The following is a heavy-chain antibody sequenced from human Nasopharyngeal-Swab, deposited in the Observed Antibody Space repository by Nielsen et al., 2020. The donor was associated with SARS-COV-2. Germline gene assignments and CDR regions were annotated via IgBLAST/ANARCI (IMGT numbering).Heavy chain of an antibody. CDR1: GFPLSHYY. CDR3: ARESVVTGMDDATDI. CDR2: IKQDGSEQ. V-gene: IGHV3-7*04. Sequence: GGSLRLSCAASGFPLSHYYMTWVRQPPGKGLEWVSNIKQDGSEQFYADSVKGRFTISRDNAKNSLYLQMDSFRADDTAVYYCARESVVTGMDDATDIWGQGTMVTVSS. D-gene: IGHD2-21*02. J-gene: IGHJ3*02.